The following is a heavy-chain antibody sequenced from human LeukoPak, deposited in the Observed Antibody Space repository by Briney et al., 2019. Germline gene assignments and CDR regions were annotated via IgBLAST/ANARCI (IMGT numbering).Heavy chain of an antibody. CDR1: GFTFSSYW. CDR3: ARVSGDPYNWFDP. Sequence: GSLRLSCAASGFTFSSYWMSWVRQAPGKGLEWIGEIYHSGSTNYNPSLKSRVTISVDKSKNQFSLKLSSVTAADTAVYYCARVSGDPYNWFDPWGQGTLVTVSS. J-gene: IGHJ5*02. D-gene: IGHD4-17*01. CDR2: IYHSGST. V-gene: IGHV4-4*02.